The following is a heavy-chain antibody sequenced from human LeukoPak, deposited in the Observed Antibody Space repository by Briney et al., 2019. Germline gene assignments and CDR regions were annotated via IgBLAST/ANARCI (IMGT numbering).Heavy chain of an antibody. V-gene: IGHV4-30-2*01. D-gene: IGHD3-10*01. CDR1: GGSISSGGYY. CDR3: ARHRESLSGAFDI. J-gene: IGHJ3*02. CDR2: IYHSGST. Sequence: SSQTLSLTCTVSGGSISSGGYYWSWIRQPPGKGLEWIGYIYHSGSTYYNPSLKSRVTISVDRSKNQFSLKLSSVTAADTAVYYCARHRESLSGAFDIWGQGTMVTVSS.